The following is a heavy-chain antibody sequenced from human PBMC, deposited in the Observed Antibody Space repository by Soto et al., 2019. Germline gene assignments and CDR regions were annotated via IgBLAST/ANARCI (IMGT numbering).Heavy chain of an antibody. Sequence: QDQLVQSGAEVKNPGASVKVSCKASGYSFTRYGIDWARQAPGQGLEWMGWINAYNGNTNYAQNLQGRLTLTTDTSTTTAYMELRSLRSNDTAIYYCAMVDVYVTPSPQDVWGQGTTVTVSS. V-gene: IGHV1-18*01. CDR2: INAYNGNT. CDR3: AMVDVYVTPSPQDV. J-gene: IGHJ6*02. D-gene: IGHD3-16*01. CDR1: GYSFTRYG.